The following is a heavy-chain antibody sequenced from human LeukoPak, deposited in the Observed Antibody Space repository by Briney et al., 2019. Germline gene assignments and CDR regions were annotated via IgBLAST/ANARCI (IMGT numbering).Heavy chain of an antibody. CDR2: INPNSGGT. V-gene: IGHV1-2*06. J-gene: IGHJ4*02. CDR3: ARAPHYYDFWSGYSRDSYFDY. D-gene: IGHD3-3*01. CDR1: GYTFTGYY. Sequence: ASVKVSCKASGYTFTGYYMHWVRQAPGQGLEWMGRINPNSGGTNYAQKFQGRVTMTRDTSISTAYMELSRLRSDDTAVYYCARAPHYYDFWSGYSRDSYFDYWGQGTLVTVSS.